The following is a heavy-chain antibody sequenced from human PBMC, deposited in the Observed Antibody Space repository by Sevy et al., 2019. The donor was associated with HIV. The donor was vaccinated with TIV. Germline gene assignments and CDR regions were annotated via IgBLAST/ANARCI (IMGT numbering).Heavy chain of an antibody. CDR1: GFTFSSYG. V-gene: IGHV3-33*01. D-gene: IGHD1-26*01. CDR2: IWYDGSNK. CDR3: ARDYLRATGAFDI. Sequence: GGSLRLSCAASGFTFSSYGIHWVRQAPGKGLEWVAVIWYDGSNKYYADSEKGRFTISRDNSKNTLYLQMNSLRAEDTAVYYCARDYLRATGAFDIWGQGTMVTVSS. J-gene: IGHJ3*02.